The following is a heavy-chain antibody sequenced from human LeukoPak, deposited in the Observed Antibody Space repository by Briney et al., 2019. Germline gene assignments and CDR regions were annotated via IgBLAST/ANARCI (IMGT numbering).Heavy chain of an antibody. CDR2: INHSGST. V-gene: IGHV4-39*07. D-gene: IGHD5-12*01. Sequence: SETLSLTCTVSGGSVSSGSYYWSWIRQPPGKGLEWIGEINHSGSTNYNPSLKSRVTISVDTSKNQFSLKLSSVTAADTAVYYCARGIVATISSYYFDYWGQGTLVTVSS. CDR3: ARGIVATISSYYFDY. J-gene: IGHJ4*02. CDR1: GGSVSSGSYY.